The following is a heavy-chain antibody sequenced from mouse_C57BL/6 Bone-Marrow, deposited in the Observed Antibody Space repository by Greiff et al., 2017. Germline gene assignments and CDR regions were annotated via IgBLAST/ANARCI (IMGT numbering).Heavy chain of an antibody. CDR3: ARWGSSYTYYAMDY. D-gene: IGHD1-1*01. Sequence: EVKLVESGGGLVQPGGSLKLSCAASGFTFSDYYMYWVRQTPEKRLEWVAYISNGGGSTYYPDTVKGRFTISRDNAKNTLYLQMSRLKSEDTAMYYCARWGSSYTYYAMDYWGQGTSVTVSS. J-gene: IGHJ4*01. CDR2: ISNGGGST. CDR1: GFTFSDYY. V-gene: IGHV5-12*01.